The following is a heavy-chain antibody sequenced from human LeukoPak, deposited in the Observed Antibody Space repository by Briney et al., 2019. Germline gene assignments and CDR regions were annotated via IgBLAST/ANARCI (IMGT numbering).Heavy chain of an antibody. Sequence: SETLSLTCTVSGGSISSYYWSWIRQPAGKGLEWIGRIYTSGSTNYNPSLKSRVTMSVDTSKNQFSLKLGSVTAADTAVYYCARDLTVLTAFDIWGQGTMVTVSS. J-gene: IGHJ3*02. CDR2: IYTSGST. CDR3: ARDLTVLTAFDI. V-gene: IGHV4-4*07. D-gene: IGHD2-15*01. CDR1: GGSISSYY.